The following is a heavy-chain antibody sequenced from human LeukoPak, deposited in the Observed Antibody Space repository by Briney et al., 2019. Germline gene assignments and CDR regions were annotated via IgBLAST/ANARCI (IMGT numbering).Heavy chain of an antibody. CDR2: IYDSGST. CDR3: ARDSVAPAAIPYYYGMDV. Sequence: PSETLSLTCTVSGGSVRSSYYYWGWIRQPPGKGLEWIGSIYDSGSTYHNPSLKSRVTISVDTSKNQFSLKLNSVTAADTAVYYCARDSVAPAAIPYYYGMDVWGQGTTVTVSS. D-gene: IGHD2-2*01. CDR1: GGSVRSSYYY. V-gene: IGHV4-39*02. J-gene: IGHJ6*02.